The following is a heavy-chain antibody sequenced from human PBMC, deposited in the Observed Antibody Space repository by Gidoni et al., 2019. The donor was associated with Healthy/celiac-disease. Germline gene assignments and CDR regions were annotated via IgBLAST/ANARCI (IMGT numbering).Heavy chain of an antibody. D-gene: IGHD3-22*01. J-gene: IGHJ3*02. CDR1: GGSISSGGYY. V-gene: IGHV4-31*03. CDR2: IYYSGST. CDR3: TTYYYDTVGAFDI. Sequence: QVQLPESGPGLGKPSQTLSPTCTVSGGSISSGGYYWSWIRQHPGKGLEWIGYIYYSGSTYYNPSLKSRVTISVDTSKNQFSLKLSSVTAADTAVYYCTTYYYDTVGAFDIWGQGTMVTVSS.